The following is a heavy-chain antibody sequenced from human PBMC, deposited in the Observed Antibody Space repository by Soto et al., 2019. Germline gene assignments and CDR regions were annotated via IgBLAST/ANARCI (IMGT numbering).Heavy chain of an antibody. V-gene: IGHV2-5*02. J-gene: IGHJ3*01. CDR2: IYWDDDQ. Sequence: QITLKESGPTLVKPTQTLTLTCTFSGFSLTADGVGVGWIRQPPGKALEWLALIYWDDDQRYSPSLKTRLTITKDTSKNQVVLTMTNMDPVDTGTYYCAHAYGGTSWPNDAFDVLGQGTVVTVSS. CDR1: GFSLTADGVG. CDR3: AHAYGGTSWPNDAFDV. D-gene: IGHD2-21*01.